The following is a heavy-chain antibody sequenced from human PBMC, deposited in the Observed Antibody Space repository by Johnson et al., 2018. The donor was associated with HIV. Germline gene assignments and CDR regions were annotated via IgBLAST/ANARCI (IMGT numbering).Heavy chain of an antibody. V-gene: IGHV3-66*01. J-gene: IGHJ3*02. Sequence: VHLVESGGGLVQPGGSLRLSCAASGFTFDDYGMSWVRQAPGKGLEWVSVIYSGGTTYYADSVKGRFTISRDTSENTVYLQMNSLRAEDTAVYYCAREALPRGLQSSFGGAFDIWGQGTMVTVSS. CDR2: IYSGGTT. CDR3: AREALPRGLQSSFGGAFDI. D-gene: IGHD4-23*01. CDR1: GFTFDDYG.